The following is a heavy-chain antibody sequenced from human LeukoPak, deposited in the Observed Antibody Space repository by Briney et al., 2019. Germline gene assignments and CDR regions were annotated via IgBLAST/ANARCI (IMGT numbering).Heavy chain of an antibody. CDR3: ARDGVATIDNFDY. V-gene: IGHV1-18*01. Sequence: GASVKVSCKASVGTFISYAISWVRQAPGQGLEWMGWISAYNGNTNYAQKLQGRVTMTTDTSTSTAYMELRSLRSDDTAVYYCARDGVATIDNFDYWGQGTLVTVSS. CDR2: ISAYNGNT. D-gene: IGHD5-12*01. CDR1: VGTFISYA. J-gene: IGHJ4*02.